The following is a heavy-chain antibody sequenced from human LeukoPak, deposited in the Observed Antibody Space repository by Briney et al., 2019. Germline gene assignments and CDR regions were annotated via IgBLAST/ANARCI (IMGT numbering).Heavy chain of an antibody. CDR3: ARPPVPKIYVFDI. CDR1: GYSFTSYW. D-gene: IGHD4-17*01. J-gene: IGHJ3*02. Sequence: HGESLKISCKGSGYSFTSYWIGWVRQMPGKGLEWMGIIYPGDSDTRYSPSFQGQVTISADKSISTAYLQWSSLKASDTAMYYCARPPVPKIYVFDIWGQGTMVTVSS. V-gene: IGHV5-51*01. CDR2: IYPGDSDT.